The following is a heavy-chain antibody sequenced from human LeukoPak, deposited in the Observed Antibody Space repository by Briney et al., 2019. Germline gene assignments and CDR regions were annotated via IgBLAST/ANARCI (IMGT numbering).Heavy chain of an antibody. Sequence: PGGSLRLSCATSGFTFSSYSMNWVRQAPGKGLEWVSSISSSSSYIYYADSVKGRFTISRGNAKNSLYLQMNSLRAEDTAVYYCARDWGEGIAAHHDYWGQGTLVTVSS. J-gene: IGHJ4*02. CDR3: ARDWGEGIAAHHDY. CDR2: ISSSSSYI. D-gene: IGHD6-13*01. CDR1: GFTFSSYS. V-gene: IGHV3-21*01.